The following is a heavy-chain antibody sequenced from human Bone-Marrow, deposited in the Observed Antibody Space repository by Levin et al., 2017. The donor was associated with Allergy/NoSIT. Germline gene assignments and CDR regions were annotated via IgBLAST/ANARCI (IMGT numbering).Heavy chain of an antibody. V-gene: IGHV3-30-3*01. J-gene: IGHJ4*02. Sequence: GSLRLSCAVSGFIFNNYAMHWVRQAPGKGLEWVAVISLDGNTKNYVDSVKGRFSISRDNSKNTLYLHMSSLTIEDTAVYYCARGGIHFDYWGRGTRVTVSS. CDR3: ARGGIHFDY. CDR2: ISLDGNTK. D-gene: IGHD1-1*01. CDR1: GFIFNNYA.